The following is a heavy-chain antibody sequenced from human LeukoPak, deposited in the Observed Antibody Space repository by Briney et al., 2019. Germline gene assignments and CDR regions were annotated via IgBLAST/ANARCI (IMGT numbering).Heavy chain of an antibody. J-gene: IGHJ6*03. CDR3: ARDGDTVLTRGYYYYMDV. D-gene: IGHD4-23*01. Sequence: GGSLRLSCAASGFTFSSYGMHWVRQAPGKGLERVAFIRYDGSNKYYADSVTGRFTISRDNSKNTLYLQMNSLRAEDTALYYCARDGDTVLTRGYYYYMDVWGKGTTVTVSS. CDR1: GFTFSSYG. V-gene: IGHV3-30*02. CDR2: IRYDGSNK.